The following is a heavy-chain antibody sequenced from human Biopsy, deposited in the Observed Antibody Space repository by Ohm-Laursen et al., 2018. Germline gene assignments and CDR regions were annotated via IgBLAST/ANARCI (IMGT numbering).Heavy chain of an antibody. Sequence: SLRLSCTAPGFSLRNFTINWVRQASGKGLAWVSSISRSVSHILYAETLKGRFTSSRDNAKNSVYLQMNSLRVEDTGVYYCARGRTHLLPDHDWFDPWGQGTLVTVSS. CDR3: ARGRTHLLPDHDWFDP. J-gene: IGHJ5*02. CDR2: ISRSVSHI. D-gene: IGHD1-14*01. V-gene: IGHV3-21*06. CDR1: GFSLRNFT.